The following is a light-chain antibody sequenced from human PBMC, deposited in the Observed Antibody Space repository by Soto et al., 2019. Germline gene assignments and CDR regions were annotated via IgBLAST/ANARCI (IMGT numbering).Light chain of an antibody. V-gene: IGKV1-39*01. CDR1: QNINSY. J-gene: IGKJ1*01. Sequence: DIQMTQSPASLSASVGDRVTITCRASQNINSYLHWYQQKPGTAPKLLIYAASTLQSGVPSRFSGSGSGTDFTLTLNSLQPEDFATYYCQQGYSTPLTFGQGTKVEIK. CDR2: AAS. CDR3: QQGYSTPLT.